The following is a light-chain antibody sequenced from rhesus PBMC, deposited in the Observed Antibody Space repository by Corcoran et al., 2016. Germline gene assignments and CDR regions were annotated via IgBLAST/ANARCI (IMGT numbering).Light chain of an antibody. Sequence: EIVMTQSPATLSLSPGERATLSCRASQSVSSSLAWYQQKPGQAPRLLIFGASTRATGIPDRFSGSGSGTDLTLTISSLEPEDVAIYYCLQHSDWPWTFGQGTKVEIK. CDR1: QSVSSS. CDR3: LQHSDWPWT. V-gene: IGKV3-24*01. CDR2: GAS. J-gene: IGKJ1*01.